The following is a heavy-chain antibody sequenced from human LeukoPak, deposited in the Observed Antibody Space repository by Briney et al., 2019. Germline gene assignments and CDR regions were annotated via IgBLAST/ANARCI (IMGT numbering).Heavy chain of an antibody. CDR2: IKQDGSDK. CDR3: ARVVIVRGWFDP. V-gene: IGHV3-7*01. CDR1: GFTFSTYA. Sequence: GGSLRLSCAASGFTFSTYAMSWVRQAPGKGLEWVANIKQDGSDKYYVDSVKGRFTISRDNAKNSLYLQMNSLRAEDTAVYYCARVVIVRGWFDPWGQGTLVTVSS. D-gene: IGHD2/OR15-2a*01. J-gene: IGHJ5*02.